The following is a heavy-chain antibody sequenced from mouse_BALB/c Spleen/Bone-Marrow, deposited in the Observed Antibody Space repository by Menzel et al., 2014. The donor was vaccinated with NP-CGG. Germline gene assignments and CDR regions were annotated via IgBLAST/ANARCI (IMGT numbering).Heavy chain of an antibody. Sequence: DVHLVESGPGLVKPSQSLSLTCTVTGYSITSDYACHWIRQFPGNKLEWMGYISYSGSTSYYPYLKSRISITRDTSKNQFFLQLNSVTNEDTATYYCARSADWYFGVWGAGTTVTVSS. CDR3: ARSADWYFGV. J-gene: IGHJ1*01. CDR2: ISYSGST. CDR1: GYSITSDYA. V-gene: IGHV3-2*02.